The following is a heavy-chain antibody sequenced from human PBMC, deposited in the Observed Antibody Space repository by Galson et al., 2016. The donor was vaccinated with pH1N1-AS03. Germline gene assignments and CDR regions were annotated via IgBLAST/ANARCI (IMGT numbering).Heavy chain of an antibody. CDR1: GFTFSSSN. CDR2: ISSSSSTI. Sequence: SLRLSCASSGFTFSSSNMNWVRQAPGKGLEWVSYISSSSSTICYVDSVKGRFTISRDNAKSSLYLQMNSLRVDDTAVYYCARDLGWYRGDLWGQGTLVTVSS. V-gene: IGHV3-48*01. D-gene: IGHD6-19*01. CDR3: ARDLGWYRGDL. J-gene: IGHJ5*02.